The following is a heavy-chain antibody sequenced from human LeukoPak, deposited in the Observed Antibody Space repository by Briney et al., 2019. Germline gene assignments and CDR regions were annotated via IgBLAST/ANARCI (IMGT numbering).Heavy chain of an antibody. J-gene: IGHJ5*02. Sequence: SETLSLTCAVYGGSFSGYYWSWIRQPPGKGLEWIGEINNSGSTNYNPSLKSRVTISVDTSKNQFSLKLSSVTAADTAVYYCARGAMSGYCSGGSCYSDSWYFRGWFDPWGQGTLVTVSS. D-gene: IGHD2-15*01. V-gene: IGHV4-34*01. CDR3: ARGAMSGYCSGGSCYSDSWYFRGWFDP. CDR2: INNSGST. CDR1: GGSFSGYY.